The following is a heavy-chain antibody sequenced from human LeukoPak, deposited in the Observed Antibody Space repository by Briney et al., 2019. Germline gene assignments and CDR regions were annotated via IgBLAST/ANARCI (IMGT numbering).Heavy chain of an antibody. V-gene: IGHV4-59*01. CDR1: GGSISSYY. Sequence: SETLSLTCTVSGGSISSYYWSWIRQPPGKGLEWIGYIYYSGSTNYNPSLKSRVTISVDTSKNQFSLKLSSVTAADTAVYYCASSSSSLDYYYYYGMDVWGQGTTVTVSS. CDR3: ASSSSSLDYYYYYGMDV. D-gene: IGHD6-13*01. J-gene: IGHJ6*02. CDR2: IYYSGST.